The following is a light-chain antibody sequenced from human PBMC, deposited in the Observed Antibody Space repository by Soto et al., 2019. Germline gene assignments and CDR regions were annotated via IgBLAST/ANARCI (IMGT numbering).Light chain of an antibody. Sequence: QSALTQPRSVSGSSGQSVTISCTGTSSDVGGYNYVSWYQQHTGKAPKLMIYDVSKRPSGVPDRFSGSKSANTASLTISGLQAEDEDDYYCCSYAGSYTRVFGGGTKLTVL. CDR1: SSDVGGYNY. CDR2: DVS. J-gene: IGLJ3*02. V-gene: IGLV2-11*01. CDR3: CSYAGSYTRV.